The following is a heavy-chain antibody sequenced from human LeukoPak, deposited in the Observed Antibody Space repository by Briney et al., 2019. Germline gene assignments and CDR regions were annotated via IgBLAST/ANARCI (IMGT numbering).Heavy chain of an antibody. J-gene: IGHJ4*02. V-gene: IGHV3-21*06. CDR2: ISRRSESI. Sequence: GGSLRLSCAASGFTFSSYSMNWVRQVPGKGLEWDSSISRRSESISYADSVKGRFTISRDNAKSSLYLQMNSLRAEDTAVYYCAVVGALYYFDYWGQGTLVTVSS. CDR3: AVVGALYYFDY. D-gene: IGHD1-26*01. CDR1: GFTFSSYS.